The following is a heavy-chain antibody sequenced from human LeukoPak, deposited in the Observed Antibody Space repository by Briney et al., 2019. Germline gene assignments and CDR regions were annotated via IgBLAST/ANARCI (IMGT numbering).Heavy chain of an antibody. D-gene: IGHD6-19*01. J-gene: IGHJ4*02. V-gene: IGHV3-21*01. CDR1: GFTFSSYS. CDR3: ARDAVAGNDY. Sequence: GGSLRLSCAASGFTFSSYSMNWVRQAPGKGLEWVSSISSSSSYIHYADSVKGRFTISRDNAKNSLYLQMNSLRAEDTAVYYCARDAVAGNDYWGQGTLVTVSS. CDR2: ISSSSSYI.